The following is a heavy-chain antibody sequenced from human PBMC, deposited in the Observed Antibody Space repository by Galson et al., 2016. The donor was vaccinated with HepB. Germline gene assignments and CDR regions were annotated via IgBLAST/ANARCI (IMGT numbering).Heavy chain of an antibody. D-gene: IGHD3-10*01. V-gene: IGHV4-4*02. CDR1: GASVTSTNW. CDR3: VRGVAGSYGFDF. Sequence: SETLSPTCAVSGASVTSTNWWSWVRQPPGKGLEWIGEIYHSGYTNCNPSLKSRVTVSLDKPKNQVSLKLTSVTAADTAVYYCVRGVAGSYGFDFWGQGALVTVSS. CDR2: IYHSGYT. J-gene: IGHJ4*02.